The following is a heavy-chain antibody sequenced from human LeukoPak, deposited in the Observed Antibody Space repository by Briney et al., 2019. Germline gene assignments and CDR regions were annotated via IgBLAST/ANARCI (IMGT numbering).Heavy chain of an antibody. CDR1: GFTFSSYG. CDR3: ARGTNYDFWSGYKIPMDV. CDR2: IWYDGNNK. Sequence: PGGSLRLSCAASGFTFSSYGMHWVRQAPGKGLEWVAVIWYDGNNKCYADSVKGRFTISRDNSKNTLYLQMNSLRAQGTAVYFCARGTNYDFWSGYKIPMDVWGQGTTVTVSS. V-gene: IGHV3-33*01. J-gene: IGHJ6*02. D-gene: IGHD3-3*01.